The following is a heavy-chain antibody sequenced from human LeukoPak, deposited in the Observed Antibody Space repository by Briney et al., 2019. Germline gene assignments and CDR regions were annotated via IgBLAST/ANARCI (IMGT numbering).Heavy chain of an antibody. CDR1: GGSISSGGYS. Sequence: SETLSLTCAVSGGSISSGGYSWSWTRQPPGKGLEWIGYIYHSGSTYYNPSLKSRVTISVDRSKNQFSLKLSSVTAADTAVYYCARGGRRGHYALDYWGQGTLVTVSS. D-gene: IGHD4-17*01. V-gene: IGHV4-30-2*01. CDR2: IYHSGST. J-gene: IGHJ4*02. CDR3: ARGGRRGHYALDY.